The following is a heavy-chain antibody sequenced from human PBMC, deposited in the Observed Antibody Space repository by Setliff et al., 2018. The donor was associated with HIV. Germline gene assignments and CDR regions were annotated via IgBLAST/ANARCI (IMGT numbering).Heavy chain of an antibody. Sequence: SETLSLTCAVSGGSISSYYWSWIRQSPEKGLEWIGYIYHSGITSYNPSLKSRVTMSMDMSKNLFSLNLTSVTAADTAVYYCARKNYGGAFDIWGLGTMVTVSS. CDR2: IYHSGIT. D-gene: IGHD3-16*01. CDR3: ARKNYGGAFDI. J-gene: IGHJ3*02. CDR1: GGSISSYY. V-gene: IGHV4-59*01.